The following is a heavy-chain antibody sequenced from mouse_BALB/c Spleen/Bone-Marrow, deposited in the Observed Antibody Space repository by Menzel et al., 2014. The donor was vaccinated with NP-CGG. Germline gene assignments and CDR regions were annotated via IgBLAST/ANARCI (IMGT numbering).Heavy chain of an antibody. CDR1: GFTFSSYG. Sequence: EVMLVESGGGLVQPGGSLKLSCVASGFTFSSYGMSWVRQTPDKRLELVATINNNGGSTYYPDSVKGQFTISRDNAKNTLYLQMSSLKSEDTAMYYCARVSGWYFDVWGAGTTVTVSS. CDR2: INNNGGST. J-gene: IGHJ1*01. V-gene: IGHV5-6-3*01. CDR3: ARVSGWYFDV.